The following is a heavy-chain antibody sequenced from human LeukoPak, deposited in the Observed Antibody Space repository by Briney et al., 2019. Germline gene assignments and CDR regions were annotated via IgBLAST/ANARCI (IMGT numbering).Heavy chain of an antibody. CDR1: GFSISNYG. J-gene: IGHJ4*02. CDR2: ISFDGSNK. V-gene: IGHV3-30*03. D-gene: IGHD6-19*01. Sequence: GRSLRLSCAASGFSISNYGFHWVRQAPAKGLEWVAVISFDGSNKFYADSVKGRFTISRDNSKNTLYLQMNSLRAEDTAVYYCARSGYSSGWYVYWGQGTLVTVSS. CDR3: ARSGYSSGWYVY.